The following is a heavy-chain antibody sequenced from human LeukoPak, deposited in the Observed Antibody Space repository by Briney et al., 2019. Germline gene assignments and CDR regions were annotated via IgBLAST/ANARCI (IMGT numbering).Heavy chain of an antibody. V-gene: IGHV3-74*01. Sequence: GGSLRLSCAASGFTFSSYWMHWVRQAPGKGLVWVSRINSDGSSTSYADSVKGRFTISRDNAKNTLYLQMNSLRAEDTALYYCAKDMGATGGYSFFDYWGQGTLVTVSS. CDR3: AKDMGATGGYSFFDY. D-gene: IGHD5-12*01. CDR1: GFTFSSYW. CDR2: INSDGSST. J-gene: IGHJ4*02.